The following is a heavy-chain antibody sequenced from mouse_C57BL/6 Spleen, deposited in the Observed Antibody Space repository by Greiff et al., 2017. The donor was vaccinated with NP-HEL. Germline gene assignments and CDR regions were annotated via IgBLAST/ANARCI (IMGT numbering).Heavy chain of an antibody. CDR3: AGWGTAEGGCGY. J-gene: IGHJ2*01. Sequence: QLQQPVAEFVRPGVPVKLPCTAPGSNIKNTYMHWVKQRPEQGLEWIGRIDPANGNTKHATKFQGKATITADTSSNTAYLQLSSLTSEDSAICYGAGWGTAEGGCGYWGQGATLAVSS. D-gene: IGHD3-3*01. V-gene: IGHV14-3*01. CDR1: GSNIKNTY. CDR2: IDPANGNT.